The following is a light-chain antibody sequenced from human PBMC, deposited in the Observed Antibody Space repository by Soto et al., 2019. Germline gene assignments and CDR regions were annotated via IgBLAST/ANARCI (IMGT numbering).Light chain of an antibody. Sequence: QSVLTQPASVSGSPGQSITISCTGTSSDVGGYNYVSWYQQHPGKAPKLMIYDVSNRPSGVSNRFSGSKSGNTASLTISGLQAEDEADYYCSSCTSSSTLPYVFGTGTKVTVL. J-gene: IGLJ1*01. V-gene: IGLV2-14*01. CDR3: SSCTSSSTLPYV. CDR2: DVS. CDR1: SSDVGGYNY.